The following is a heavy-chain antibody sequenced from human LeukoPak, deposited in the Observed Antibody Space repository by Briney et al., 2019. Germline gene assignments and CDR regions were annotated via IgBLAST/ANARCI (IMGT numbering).Heavy chain of an antibody. V-gene: IGHV3-21*01. CDR3: ARDGGSGWLGPYYFDY. Sequence: GGSLRLSCAASGFTFSSYSMNWVRQAPGKGLEWVSSISSSSSYIYYADSVKGRFTISRDNAKNSLYLQMNSLRAEDTAVYYCARDGGSGWLGPYYFDYWGQGTLVTVSS. D-gene: IGHD6-19*01. CDR2: ISSSSSYI. CDR1: GFTFSSYS. J-gene: IGHJ4*02.